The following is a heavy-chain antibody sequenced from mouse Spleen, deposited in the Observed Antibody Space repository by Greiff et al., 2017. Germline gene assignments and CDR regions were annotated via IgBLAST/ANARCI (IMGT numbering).Heavy chain of an antibody. V-gene: IGHV5-6-3*01. CDR3: ARERRTSYDFDY. D-gene: IGHD2-12*01. CDR1: GFAFSSYD. J-gene: IGHJ2*01. CDR2: INRNGGST. Sequence: EVKLQESGGGLVKPGGSLKLSCAASGFAFSSYDMSWVRQTPDKRLELVATINRNGGSTYYPDSVKGRFTISRDNAKNTLYLQMSSLKSEDTAMYYCARERRTSYDFDYWGQGTTLTVSS.